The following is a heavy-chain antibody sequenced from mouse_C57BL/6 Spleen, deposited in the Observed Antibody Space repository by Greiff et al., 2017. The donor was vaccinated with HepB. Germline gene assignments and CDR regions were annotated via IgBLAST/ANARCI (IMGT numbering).Heavy chain of an antibody. CDR1: GYTFTDYY. Sequence: QVQLQQSGAELVRPGASVKLSCKASGYTFTDYYINWVKQRPGQGLEWIARIYPGSGNTYYNEKFKGKATLTAEKSSSTAYMQLSSLTSEDAAVYFCAREGWLLRGDYWGQGTTLTVSS. J-gene: IGHJ2*01. CDR3: AREGWLLRGDY. V-gene: IGHV1-76*01. CDR2: IYPGSGNT. D-gene: IGHD2-3*01.